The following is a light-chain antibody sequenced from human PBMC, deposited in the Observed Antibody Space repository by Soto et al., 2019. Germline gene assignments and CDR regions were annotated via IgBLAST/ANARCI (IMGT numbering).Light chain of an antibody. V-gene: IGKV3-15*01. CDR3: QQYYNWYT. Sequence: ETVMTQSPATLSVSPGERATLSCRASQSVGTKLAWYQHKPGQAPRLLIYDASTRATGIPARFSGSGSGPEFTLAISSLQSEDFVVYFCQQYYNWYTYGQGTKLEIK. J-gene: IGKJ2*01. CDR1: QSVGTK. CDR2: DAS.